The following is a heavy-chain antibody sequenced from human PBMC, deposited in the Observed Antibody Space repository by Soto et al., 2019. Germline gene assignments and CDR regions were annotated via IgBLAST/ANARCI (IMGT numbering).Heavy chain of an antibody. V-gene: IGHV4-39*01. CDR1: GGSISSSSYY. Sequence: PSGTPALTCTVSGGSISSSSYYWGWIRQPPGKGLEWIGSIYYSGSTYYNPSLKSRVTISVDTSKNQFSLKLSSVTAADTAVYYCARHTPEISISDHWGQGTLFTVSS. J-gene: IGHJ4*02. CDR2: IYYSGST. CDR3: ARHTPEISISDH. D-gene: IGHD2-15*01.